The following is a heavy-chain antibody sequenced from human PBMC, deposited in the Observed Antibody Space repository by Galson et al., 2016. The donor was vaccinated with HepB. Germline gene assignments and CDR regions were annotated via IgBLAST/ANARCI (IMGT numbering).Heavy chain of an antibody. J-gene: IGHJ5*02. CDR3: ASKPPAGTNEVT. Sequence: SLRLSCAASGFTVSSKYMSWVRQAPGKGLEWVSVIYSGGSAYYADSVKGRFTISRDNSKNTQYLQMNSLRAEDTAVYYCASKPPAGTNEVTWGQGTLVTVSS. CDR1: GFTVSSKY. D-gene: IGHD6-13*01. CDR2: IYSGGSA. V-gene: IGHV3-53*01.